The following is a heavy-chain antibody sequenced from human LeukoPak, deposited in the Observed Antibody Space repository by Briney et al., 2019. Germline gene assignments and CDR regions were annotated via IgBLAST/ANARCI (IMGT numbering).Heavy chain of an antibody. Sequence: GGSLRLSCAASGFTFSSYEMNWVRQAPGKGLEWVSYISSSGSTKYYADSVKGRFTISRDNAKNSLYLQMNSLRAEDTAVYYCARDKGWSWGILSSSWQGIWFDPWGQGTLVTVSS. CDR3: ARDKGWSWGILSSSWQGIWFDP. V-gene: IGHV3-48*03. J-gene: IGHJ5*01. CDR2: ISSSGSTK. CDR1: GFTFSSYE. D-gene: IGHD6-13*01.